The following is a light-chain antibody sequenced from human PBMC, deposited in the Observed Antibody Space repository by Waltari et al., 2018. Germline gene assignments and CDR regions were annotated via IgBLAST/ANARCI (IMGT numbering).Light chain of an antibody. CDR2: KAS. CDR1: QSISSW. V-gene: IGKV1-5*03. Sequence: DIQMTQSPSTLSASVGDRVTITCRASQSISSWLAWYQQKPGKAPKVLIYKASSLESGVASRFSGSGSGTEFTLTISSLQPDDFATYYCQQYNSYSGTFGQGTKVEIK. J-gene: IGKJ1*01. CDR3: QQYNSYSGT.